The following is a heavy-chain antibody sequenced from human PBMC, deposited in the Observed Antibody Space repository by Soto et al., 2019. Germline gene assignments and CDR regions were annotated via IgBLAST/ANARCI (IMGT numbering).Heavy chain of an antibody. V-gene: IGHV1-2*02. CDR2: FHPASGGT. D-gene: IGHD3-22*01. CDR3: ARGAQGFFPVSGIYFYFDH. CDR1: GYIFTDHL. J-gene: IGHJ4*02. Sequence: ASVKVSCKTSGYIFTDHLIHWVRQSPGQGLQWVGWFHPASGGTNVAQAFQDRVTMTADTSITTAYMDLARLRPDDTAIFYCARGAQGFFPVSGIYFYFDHWGQGTQVTVSS.